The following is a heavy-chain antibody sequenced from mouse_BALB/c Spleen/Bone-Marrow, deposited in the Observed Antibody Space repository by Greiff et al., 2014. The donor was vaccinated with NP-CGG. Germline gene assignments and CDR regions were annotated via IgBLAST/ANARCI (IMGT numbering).Heavy chain of an antibody. D-gene: IGHD3-2*01. V-gene: IGHV1-14*01. Sequence: EVQLVESGPELVKPGASVKMSCKASGYTFTSYVMHWVKQKPGQGLEWIGYINPYNDGTKYNEKFKGKATLTSDKSSSTAYMELSSLTSEDSAVYCCARPRQLGLPYYFDYWGQGTTLTVSS. CDR1: GYTFTSYV. CDR3: ARPRQLGLPYYFDY. J-gene: IGHJ2*01. CDR2: INPYNDGT.